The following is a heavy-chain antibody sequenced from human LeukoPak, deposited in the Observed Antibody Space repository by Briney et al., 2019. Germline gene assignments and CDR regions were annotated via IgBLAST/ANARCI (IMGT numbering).Heavy chain of an antibody. CDR3: ASPRYGSGGAFDY. CDR1: GYTFTSYA. Sequence: EASVTVSFKASGYTFTSYAMHWVRQAPGQRLEWMGWINAGNGNTKYSQKFQGRVTITRDTSASTAYMELSSLRSEDTAVYYCASPRYGSGGAFDYWGQGTLVTVSS. J-gene: IGHJ4*02. CDR2: INAGNGNT. D-gene: IGHD3-10*01. V-gene: IGHV1-3*01.